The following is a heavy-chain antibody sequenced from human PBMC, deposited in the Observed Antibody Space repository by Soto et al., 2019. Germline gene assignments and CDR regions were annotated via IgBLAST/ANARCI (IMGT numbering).Heavy chain of an antibody. CDR1: GFTFSDYY. Sequence: PGGSLRLSCAASGFTFSDYYMSWIRQAPGKGLEWVSYISSSGSTIYYADSVKGRFTISRDNAKNSLYLQMNSLRAEDTAVYYCARDLGPHITMVRGATLYYFDYWGQGTLVTVSS. D-gene: IGHD3-10*01. CDR2: ISSSGSTI. J-gene: IGHJ4*02. CDR3: ARDLGPHITMVRGATLYYFDY. V-gene: IGHV3-11*01.